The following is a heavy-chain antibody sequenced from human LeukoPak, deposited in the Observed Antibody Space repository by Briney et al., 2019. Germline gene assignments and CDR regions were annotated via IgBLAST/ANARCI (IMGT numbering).Heavy chain of an antibody. J-gene: IGHJ6*03. Sequence: PETLSLTCAVYGGSFSGYYWSWIRQPPGKGLEWIGEINHSGSTNYNPSLKSRVTISVDTSKNQFSLKLSSVTAADTAVYYCARGTRHRIAARPYYYYYMDVWGKGTTVTVSS. CDR2: INHSGST. D-gene: IGHD6-6*01. CDR1: GGSFSGYY. CDR3: ARGTRHRIAARPYYYYYMDV. V-gene: IGHV4-34*01.